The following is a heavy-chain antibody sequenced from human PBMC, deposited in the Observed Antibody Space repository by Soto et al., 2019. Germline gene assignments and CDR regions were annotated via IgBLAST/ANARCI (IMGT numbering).Heavy chain of an antibody. V-gene: IGHV1-2*04. J-gene: IGHJ4*02. CDR3: ARAYPDSPLDY. D-gene: IGHD2-15*01. CDR1: GYTFTGYY. CDR2: INPNSGGT. Sequence: ASVKVACKASGYTFTGYYMHWVLQAPGQGLEWMGWINPNSGGTNYAQKFQGWVTMTRDTSISTAYMELSRLRSDDTAVYYCARAYPDSPLDYWGQGTLVTVSS.